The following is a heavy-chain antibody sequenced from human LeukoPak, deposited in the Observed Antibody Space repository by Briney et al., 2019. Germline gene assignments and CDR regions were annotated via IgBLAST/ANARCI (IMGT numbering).Heavy chain of an antibody. V-gene: IGHV1-69*02. J-gene: IGHJ4*02. CDR3: ARVDCSSTSCYSFDY. CDR2: IIPILGIA. D-gene: IGHD2-2*01. Sequence: SVKVSCKASGGTFSSYTISWVRQAPGQGLEWMGRIIPILGIANYAQKSQGRVTITADKSTSTAYMELSSLRSEDTAVYYCARVDCSSTSCYSFDYWGQGTLVSVSS. CDR1: GGTFSSYT.